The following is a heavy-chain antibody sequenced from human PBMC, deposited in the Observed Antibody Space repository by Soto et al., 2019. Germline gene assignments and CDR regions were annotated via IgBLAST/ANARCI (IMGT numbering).Heavy chain of an antibody. CDR1: GGSISSGDYY. D-gene: IGHD3-22*01. Sequence: PSETLSLTCTVSGGSISSGDYYWSWIRQPPGKGLEWIGYIYSSGSTYYNPSLKSRVTISVDTSKNQFSLKLSSVTAADTAVYYCAREMYYYDSSGYSMTGYYYDYWGQGTLVTVSS. CDR2: IYSSGST. V-gene: IGHV4-30-4*01. J-gene: IGHJ4*02. CDR3: AREMYYYDSSGYSMTGYYYDY.